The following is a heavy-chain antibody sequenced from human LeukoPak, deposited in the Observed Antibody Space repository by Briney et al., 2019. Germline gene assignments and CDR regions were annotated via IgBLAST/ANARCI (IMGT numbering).Heavy chain of an antibody. CDR2: ISSNSANI. CDR3: ARERYGPGNLDLDV. V-gene: IGHV3-21*01. J-gene: IGHJ6*02. CDR1: GFTFISHS. Sequence: GGSLRLSCVTSGFTFISHSMHFVRQAPGKGLERVSSISSNSANIYQLDSIKGRFTISRDNAKNSLYLQMNSLRSEDTAVYYCARERYGPGNLDLDVWGQGTTVIVSS. D-gene: IGHD3-10*01.